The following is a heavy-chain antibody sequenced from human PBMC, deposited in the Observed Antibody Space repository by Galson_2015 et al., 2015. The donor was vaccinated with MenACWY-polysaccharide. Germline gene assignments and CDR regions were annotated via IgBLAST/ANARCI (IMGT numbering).Heavy chain of an antibody. CDR1: GFSLSTSGVG. D-gene: IGHD1-26*01. V-gene: IGHV2-5*02. CDR3: ASLGATYWSAP. J-gene: IGHJ5*02. CDR2: IYWDDDK. Sequence: PALVKPTQTLTLTCTFSGFSLSTSGVGVGWIRQPPGKALEWLALIYWDDDKRYSPSLKSRLTITKDTSKNQVVLTMTNMDPVGTATYYCASLGATYWSAPWGQGTLVPASS.